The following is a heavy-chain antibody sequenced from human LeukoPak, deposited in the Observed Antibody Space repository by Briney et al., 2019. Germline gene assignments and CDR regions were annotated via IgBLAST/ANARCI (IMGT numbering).Heavy chain of an antibody. CDR1: GGSISSGGYY. J-gene: IGHJ3*02. D-gene: IGHD6-19*01. CDR3: AREGYSSGWYSSDAFDI. Sequence: PSETLSLTCTVSGGSISSGGYYWSWIRQPPGKGLEWIGYIYHSGSTYYNPSLKSRVTISVDRSKNQFSLKLSSVTAADTAVYYCAREGYSSGWYSSDAFDIWGQGTMVTVSS. CDR2: IYHSGST. V-gene: IGHV4-30-2*01.